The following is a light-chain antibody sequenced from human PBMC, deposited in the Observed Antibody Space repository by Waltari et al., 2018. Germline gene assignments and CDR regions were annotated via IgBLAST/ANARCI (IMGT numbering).Light chain of an antibody. J-gene: IGLJ3*02. V-gene: IGLV3-10*01. Sequence: SYELTQPPSVSVSPGQTARITCSGDALPKKYAYWYQQKACQVPGLLMYEDITRQSGIPERCSACSSGTMATLTISGVQVEDEADYYCYSTDSSGDSWLFGGGTELTVL. CDR2: EDI. CDR1: ALPKKY. CDR3: YSTDSSGDSWL.